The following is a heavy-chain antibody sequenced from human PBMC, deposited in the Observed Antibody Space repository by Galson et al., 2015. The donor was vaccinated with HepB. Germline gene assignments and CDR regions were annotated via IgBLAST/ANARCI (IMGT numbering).Heavy chain of an antibody. CDR2: ISSSSSTI. J-gene: IGHJ4*02. CDR1: GFTFSSYS. CDR3: AREPNWGLFDY. V-gene: IGHV3-48*04. Sequence: SLRLSCAASGFTFSSYSMNWVRQAPAKGLEWVSYISSSSSTIYYADSVKGRFTISRDNAKNSLYLQMNSLRVEDTAFYYCAREPNWGLFDYWGQGTLVTVSS. D-gene: IGHD3-16*01.